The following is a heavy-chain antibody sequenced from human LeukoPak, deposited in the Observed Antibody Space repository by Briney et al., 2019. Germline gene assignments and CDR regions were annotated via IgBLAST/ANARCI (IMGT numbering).Heavy chain of an antibody. CDR2: IRKDGSEK. D-gene: IGHD2-2*01. Sequence: PGGSLRLSCVASGFSFSSYWMSWVRQAPGKGLEWVGNIRKDGSEKYYIDSVKGRFTISRDNAKNSLYVQMNSLRAEDTAVYYCARDSPCSTSCSWRSLNYYYYMDVWGKGTTVTVSS. J-gene: IGHJ6*03. CDR3: ARDSPCSTSCSWRSLNYYYYMDV. V-gene: IGHV3-7*01. CDR1: GFSFSSYW.